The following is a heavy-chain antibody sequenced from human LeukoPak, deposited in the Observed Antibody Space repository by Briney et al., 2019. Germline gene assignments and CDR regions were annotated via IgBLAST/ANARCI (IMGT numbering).Heavy chain of an antibody. CDR2: IYYSGST. D-gene: IGHD3-22*01. CDR1: GYSISSGYY. CDR3: ARDPYHYDSSGPTPDY. Sequence: SETLSLTCSVSGYSISSGYYWSWIRQPPGKGLEWIGYIYYSGSTYYNPSLKSRVTISVDTSKNQFSLKLSSVTAADTAVYYCARDPYHYDSSGPTPDYWGQGTLVTVSS. J-gene: IGHJ4*02. V-gene: IGHV4-38-2*02.